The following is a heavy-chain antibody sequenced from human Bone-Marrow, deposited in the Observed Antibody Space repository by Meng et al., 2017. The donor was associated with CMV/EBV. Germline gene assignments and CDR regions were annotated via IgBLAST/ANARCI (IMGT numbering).Heavy chain of an antibody. V-gene: IGHV4-39*07. J-gene: IGHJ4*02. CDR3: VRIVGSSDLDF. CDR2: IYYTGTT. Sequence: GSLRLSCTVPGGTISTNGVYWGWIRQSPGKGLEWIASIYYTGTTYYSPSLKSRLTISVDTSKNQFSLSLTSVNAADTAVYYCVRIVGSSDLDFWGQGTLVTVSS. CDR1: GGTISTNGVY. D-gene: IGHD1-26*01.